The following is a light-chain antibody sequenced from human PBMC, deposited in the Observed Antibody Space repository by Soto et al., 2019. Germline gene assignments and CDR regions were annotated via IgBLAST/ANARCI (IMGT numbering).Light chain of an antibody. CDR1: QSVRSSY. CDR2: DGS. J-gene: IGKJ4*01. Sequence: EIVLTQSPVTLSLSPGDRATLSCGASQSVRSSYVAWYQQKAGLAPRLLIYDGSSRASGIPDRFSGIGSGTDVTLTIGRLEPEDFAVYYCQQYDNSAPLSFGGGTKVEMK. V-gene: IGKV3D-20*01. CDR3: QQYDNSAPLS.